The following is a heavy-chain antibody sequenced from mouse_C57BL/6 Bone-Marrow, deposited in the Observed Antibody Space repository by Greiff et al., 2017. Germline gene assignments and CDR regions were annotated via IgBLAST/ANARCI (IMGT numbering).Heavy chain of an antibody. Sequence: VQLQQPGAELVKPGASVKMSCKASGYTFTSYWITWVKQRPGQGLEWIGDIYPGSGSTNYNEKFKSKDTLTVDTSSSTAYMQLSSLTSADSAVYYCARYDYDRGAYWGQGTLVTVSA. CDR1: GYTFTSYW. J-gene: IGHJ3*01. CDR2: IYPGSGST. CDR3: ARYDYDRGAY. D-gene: IGHD2-4*01. V-gene: IGHV1-55*01.